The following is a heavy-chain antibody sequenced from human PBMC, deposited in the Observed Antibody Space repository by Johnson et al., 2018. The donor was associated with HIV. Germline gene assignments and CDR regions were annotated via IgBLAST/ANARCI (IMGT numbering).Heavy chain of an antibody. V-gene: IGHV3-20*04. D-gene: IGHD3-22*01. CDR3: ARGCVRISMILVANAFDM. CDR1: GFTFDDHG. J-gene: IGHJ3*02. CDR2: INWNGGST. Sequence: MQLVESGGGVVRRGGSLRLSCATSGFTFDDHGMSWVRQGPGKGLEWVSCINWNGGSTGYADSVKGRFTISRDNAKNSLYLQMNSLRAEDTALYFCARGCVRISMILVANAFDMWGQGTMVTVSS.